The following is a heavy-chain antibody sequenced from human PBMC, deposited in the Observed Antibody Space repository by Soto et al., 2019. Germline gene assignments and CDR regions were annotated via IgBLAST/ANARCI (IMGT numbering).Heavy chain of an antibody. D-gene: IGHD2-15*01. J-gene: IGHJ4*02. Sequence: DVQVLESGGSLVQPGGSLRLSCAASGFTFSCCAMSWVRQAPGKGLEWVSSVSGSGGSTFYADSVKGRFAISRDNFKSTLDXXMDSLRAEDTAVYYXXXXXXGGTDWRFDHWGQGTLVTVSS. V-gene: IGHV3-23*01. CDR2: VSGSGGST. CDR3: XXXXXGGTDWRFDH. CDR1: GFTFSCCA.